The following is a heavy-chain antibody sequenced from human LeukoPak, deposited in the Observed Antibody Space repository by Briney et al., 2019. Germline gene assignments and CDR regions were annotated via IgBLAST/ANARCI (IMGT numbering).Heavy chain of an antibody. CDR2: ISYDGSNK. CDR3: AKDHDSSGWYADYVDY. J-gene: IGHJ4*02. D-gene: IGHD6-19*01. CDR1: GFTFSSYG. V-gene: IGHV3-30*18. Sequence: GGSLRLSCAASGFTFSSYGMHWVRQAPGKGLEWVAVISYDGSNKYYADSVKGRFTISRDNSKNTLYLQMNSLRAEDTAVYYCAKDHDSSGWYADYVDYWGQGTLITVSS.